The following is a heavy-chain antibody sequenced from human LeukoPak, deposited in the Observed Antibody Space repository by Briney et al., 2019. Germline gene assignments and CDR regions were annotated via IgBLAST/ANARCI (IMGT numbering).Heavy chain of an antibody. D-gene: IGHD1-26*01. V-gene: IGHV3-23*01. CDR3: AKQGSGSYLDH. CDR1: GFAFSTYA. J-gene: IGHJ4*02. CDR2: IGGSGSST. Sequence: GGSLRLSCAASGFAFSTYAMSWVRQAPGKGLEWVSSIGGSGSSTYYADSVKGRFTISRANSKNTLYLQMNSLRAEDTAVYYCAKQGSGSYLDHWGQGTLVTVSS.